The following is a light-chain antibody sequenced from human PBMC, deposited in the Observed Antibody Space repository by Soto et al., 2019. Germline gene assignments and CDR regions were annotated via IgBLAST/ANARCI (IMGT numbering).Light chain of an antibody. CDR1: QGINNY. Sequence: DIQMTQSPSAVSASVGDRVTITCRASQGINNYLAWYQQKQGKXXKXXIYDASSLESGVPSRFSGSWSGTAGTLTITSLQPDDFATYYGQQYNSYPWTFGQGTKVDIK. V-gene: IGKV1-16*01. J-gene: IGKJ1*01. CDR3: QQYNSYPWT. CDR2: DAS.